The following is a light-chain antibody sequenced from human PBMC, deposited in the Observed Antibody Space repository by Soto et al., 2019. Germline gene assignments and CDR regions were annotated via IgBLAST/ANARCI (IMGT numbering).Light chain of an antibody. CDR1: QSVGSN. V-gene: IGKV3-11*01. J-gene: IGKJ2*01. CDR3: QHKYNCPYT. Sequence: EIVLTQSPATLSLSPGERATLSCRASQSVGSNLTWYQLKPGQAPRVLIYDASNRATGIPARFSGSGSGADFTLIINSQSHDVSAFYYCQHKYNCPYTFGQGTKLEIK. CDR2: DAS.